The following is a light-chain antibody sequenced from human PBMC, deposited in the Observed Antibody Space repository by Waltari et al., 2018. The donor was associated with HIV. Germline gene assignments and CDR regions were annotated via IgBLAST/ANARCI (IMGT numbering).Light chain of an antibody. Sequence: EILMTQSPATLSVSPGERATLSCRASQSINNNLAWYQQKPGQAPRLLIYGASTGATGSPARFSGRGSGTEFTLTISSLQSEDFAVYYCQQYNNWPGITFGPGTKVDIK. J-gene: IGKJ3*01. CDR3: QQYNNWPGIT. CDR1: QSINNN. CDR2: GAS. V-gene: IGKV3-15*01.